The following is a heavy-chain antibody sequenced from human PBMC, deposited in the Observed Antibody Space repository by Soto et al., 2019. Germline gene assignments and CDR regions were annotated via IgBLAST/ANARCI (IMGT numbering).Heavy chain of an antibody. CDR1: GFTFSGDW. Sequence: EVQLVESGGGLVQPGGSLRLSCAGSGFTFSGDWMHWVRQAPGKGPVWVSRLNPNGTFTTNADSVKGRFTISRDNAKNTVYLQTNSLRADDTAVYYCARDGTSTTYWGLFYNWGQGTLVTVSS. D-gene: IGHD7-27*01. CDR3: ARDGTSTTYWGLFYN. V-gene: IGHV3-74*01. CDR2: LNPNGTFT. J-gene: IGHJ4*02.